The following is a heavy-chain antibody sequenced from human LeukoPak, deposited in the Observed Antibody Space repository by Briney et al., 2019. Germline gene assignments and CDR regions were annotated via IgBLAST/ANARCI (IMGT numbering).Heavy chain of an antibody. D-gene: IGHD6-13*01. CDR2: ISADGPT. Sequence: GGSLRLSCAASGFTFSSSPMSWGRQAPGKGLDWVSSISADGPTYYADSVKGRFTISRDNSKNTLYLQMNSLRGEDTAVYYCAKVSQWGNSRWYEGDWGQGTLVTVSS. J-gene: IGHJ4*02. CDR1: GFTFSSSP. V-gene: IGHV3-23*01. CDR3: AKVSQWGNSRWYEGD.